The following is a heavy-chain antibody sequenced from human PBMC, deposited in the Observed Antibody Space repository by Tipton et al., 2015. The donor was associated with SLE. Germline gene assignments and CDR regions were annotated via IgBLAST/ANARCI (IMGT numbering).Heavy chain of an antibody. CDR1: GFTFSDYY. CDR2: SSSTGISL. D-gene: IGHD1-26*01. J-gene: IGHJ6*02. V-gene: IGHV3-11*01. Sequence: SLRLSCAASGFTFSDYYMSWIRQPPGKGLEWIAYSSSTGISLYYADSVKGRFTISRDNAKNSLYLQMNSLGAEDTAVYFCARGLGGYSMDVWGQGTTVTVSS. CDR3: ARGLGGYSMDV.